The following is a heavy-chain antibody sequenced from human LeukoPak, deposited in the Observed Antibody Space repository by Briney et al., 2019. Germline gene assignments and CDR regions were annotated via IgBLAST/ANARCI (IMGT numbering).Heavy chain of an antibody. CDR2: IRYDGSNK. CDR1: GFTFSSYG. V-gene: IGHV3-30*02. CDR3: AKDLGVGSGWFLFDY. J-gene: IGHJ4*02. D-gene: IGHD6-19*01. Sequence: PGGSLRLSCAASGFTFSSYGMHWVRQAPGKGLEWVAFIRYDGSNKYYADSVKGRFTISRDNSKNTLYLQMNSLRAEDTAVYYCAKDLGVGSGWFLFDYWGQGTLVTVSS.